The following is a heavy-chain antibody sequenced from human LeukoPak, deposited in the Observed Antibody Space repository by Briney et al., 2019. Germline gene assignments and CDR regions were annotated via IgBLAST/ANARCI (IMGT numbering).Heavy chain of an antibody. CDR1: GFTFSSYW. D-gene: IGHD2-21*02. V-gene: IGHV3-7*01. Sequence: GGSLRLSCAASGFTFSSYWMSWVRQAPGKGLEWVANIKQDGSEKYYVDSVKGRFTISRDNAKNSLYLQMNSLRAEDTAVYYCARDLELLAYCGSDCGQDYWGQGTLVTVSS. CDR3: ARDLELLAYCGSDCGQDY. CDR2: IKQDGSEK. J-gene: IGHJ4*02.